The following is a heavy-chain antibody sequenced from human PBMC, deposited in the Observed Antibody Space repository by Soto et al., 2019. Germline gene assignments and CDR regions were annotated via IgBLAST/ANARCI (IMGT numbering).Heavy chain of an antibody. CDR2: ISGGGSIT. D-gene: IGHD6-13*01. CDR1: GFTFTNYA. CDR3: AKTIRGGYSSSWYYFDY. Sequence: EVQLLESGGDWVQPGGSLRLSCAASGFTFTNYAMTWVRQAPGKGLEWVSTISGGGSITYYADSLKGRFTISRDNSKNTLYLQINSLRAEDTVVYYCAKTIRGGYSSSWYYFDYWGQGTLVTVSS. V-gene: IGHV3-23*01. J-gene: IGHJ4*02.